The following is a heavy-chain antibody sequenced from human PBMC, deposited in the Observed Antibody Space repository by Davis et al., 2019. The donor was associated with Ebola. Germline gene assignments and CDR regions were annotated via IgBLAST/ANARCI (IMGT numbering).Heavy chain of an antibody. D-gene: IGHD3-10*01. V-gene: IGHV3-21*01. CDR1: GFTFSSYS. CDR3: AMAGIMVRGGSFDY. J-gene: IGHJ4*02. CDR2: ISSSSSYI. Sequence: PGGSLRLSCAASGFTFSSYSMNWVRQAPGKGLEWVSSISSSSSYIYYADSVKGRFTISRDNAKNSLYLQMNSLRAEDTAVYYCAMAGIMVRGGSFDYWGQGTLVTVSS.